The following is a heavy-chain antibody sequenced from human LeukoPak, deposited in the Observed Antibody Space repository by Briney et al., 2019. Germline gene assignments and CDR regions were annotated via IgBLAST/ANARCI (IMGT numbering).Heavy chain of an antibody. J-gene: IGHJ4*02. CDR2: IKQHGSEK. V-gene: IGHV3-7*03. D-gene: IGHD3-22*01. CDR3: ARDGDYYDSSGYYFPDY. CDR1: GFTFSSYW. Sequence: GGSLRLSCAASGFTFSSYWMSWVRQAPGKGLEWVANIKQHGSEKDYVDSVKGRFTISRDNAKNSLYLQMNSLRAEDTALYYCARDGDYYDSSGYYFPDYWGQGTLVTVSS.